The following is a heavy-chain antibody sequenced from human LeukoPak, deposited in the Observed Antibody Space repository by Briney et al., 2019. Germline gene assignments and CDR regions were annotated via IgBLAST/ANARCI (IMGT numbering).Heavy chain of an antibody. J-gene: IGHJ4*02. V-gene: IGHV3-74*01. CDR1: GFTFSSYW. CDR2: INSDGSST. Sequence: PGGSLRLSCAASGFTFSSYWMHWVRQAPGKGLVWVSRINSDGSSTSYADSVKGRFTISRDNAKNTLYLQMNSLRAEDTAVYYCAKDFSSSWVFDYWGQGTLVTVSS. CDR3: AKDFSSSWVFDY. D-gene: IGHD6-13*01.